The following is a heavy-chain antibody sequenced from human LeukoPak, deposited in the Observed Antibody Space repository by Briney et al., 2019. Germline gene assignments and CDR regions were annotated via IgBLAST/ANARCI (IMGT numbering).Heavy chain of an antibody. CDR1: GYSFTSYW. D-gene: IGHD3-22*01. CDR2: IYPGDSDT. Sequence: GESLKISCKGSGYSFTSYWIGWVRHMPGKGLEWMGIIYPGDSDTRYSPSFQGQVTISADKSISTAYLQWSSLKASDTAMYYCARARAYYYDSSGYPFFDYWGQGTLVTVSS. V-gene: IGHV5-51*01. CDR3: ARARAYYYDSSGYPFFDY. J-gene: IGHJ4*02.